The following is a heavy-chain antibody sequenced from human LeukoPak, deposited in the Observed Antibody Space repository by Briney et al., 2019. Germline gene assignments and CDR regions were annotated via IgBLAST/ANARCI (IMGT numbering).Heavy chain of an antibody. CDR1: GFTFSSYT. CDR3: ARASGSGYSCDY. V-gene: IGHV3-21*01. CDR2: ISSSSSYM. D-gene: IGHD6-13*01. Sequence: PGGSLRLSCAASGFTFSSYTMNWVRQAPGKGLEWVSSISSSSSYMYYADSVKGRFTISRDNSKNTLFLQMNSLRVEDTAVYSCARASGSGYSCDYWGQGTLVTVSS. J-gene: IGHJ4*02.